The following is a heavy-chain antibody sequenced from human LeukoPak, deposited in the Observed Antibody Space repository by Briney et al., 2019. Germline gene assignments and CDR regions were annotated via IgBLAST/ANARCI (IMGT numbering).Heavy chain of an antibody. D-gene: IGHD3-3*01. J-gene: IGHJ6*03. CDR3: ARAGYDFWSGTYYYYMDV. CDR2: INPSGGST. V-gene: IGHV1-46*01. Sequence: GASVKVSCKASGYTFTSYYMHWVRQAPGQGLEWMGIINPSGGSTSYAQKFQGRVTITADESTSTAYMELSSLRSEDTAVYYCARAGYDFWSGTYYYYMDVWGKGTTVTVSS. CDR1: GYTFTSYY.